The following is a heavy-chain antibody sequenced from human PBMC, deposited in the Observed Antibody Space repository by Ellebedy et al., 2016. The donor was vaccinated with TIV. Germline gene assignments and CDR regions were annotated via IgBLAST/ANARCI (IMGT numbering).Heavy chain of an antibody. J-gene: IGHJ4*02. CDR3: AKGRSGTYIHHAFDS. Sequence: PGGSLRLSCAASGFTFNSYAMSWVRQAPGKGLEWVSTISHTGSRTYYANSVEGRFIISRDNSKRTLYLQMNSLRAEDTAIYYCAKGRSGTYIHHAFDSWGQGTLVTVSS. V-gene: IGHV3-23*01. CDR2: ISHTGSRT. CDR1: GFTFNSYA. D-gene: IGHD1-14*01.